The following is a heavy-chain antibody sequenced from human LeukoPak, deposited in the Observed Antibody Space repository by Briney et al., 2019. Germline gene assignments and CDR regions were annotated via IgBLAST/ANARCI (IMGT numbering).Heavy chain of an antibody. D-gene: IGHD2-2*01. CDR3: ARLGGSGDIVVVPAADYAFDI. CDR2: IYPGESDT. J-gene: IGHJ3*02. V-gene: IGHV5-51*01. Sequence: TAGGSLEISCKGSGCIFTSYWIGWGRQVPGKGLEGMGIIYPGESDTRDSPSFEGQVTISADKSISTAYLQWSSLKASDTAMYYCARLGGSGDIVVVPAADYAFDIWGQGTMVTVSS. CDR1: GCIFTSYW.